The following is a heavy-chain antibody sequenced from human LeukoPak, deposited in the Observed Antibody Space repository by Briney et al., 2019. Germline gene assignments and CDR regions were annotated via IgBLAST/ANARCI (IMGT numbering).Heavy chain of an antibody. D-gene: IGHD4-17*01. CDR3: ARAPMTTEDY. CDR2: ISSSSSYI. V-gene: IGHV3-21*04. Sequence: PGGSLRLSCAASGFTFSSYSMNWVRQAPGKGLEWVSSISSSSSYIYYADSVKGRFTISRDRSKNTLYLQMNSLRVEDTAVYYCARAPMTTEDYWGQGTLVTVSS. CDR1: GFTFSSYS. J-gene: IGHJ4*02.